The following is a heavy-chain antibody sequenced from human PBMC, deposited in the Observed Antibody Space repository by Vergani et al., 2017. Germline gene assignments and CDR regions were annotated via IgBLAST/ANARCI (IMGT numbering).Heavy chain of an antibody. CDR2: IYYSGST. Sequence: QLQLQESGPGLVKPSETLSLTCTVSGVSIGSNSYYWGWIRQPPGKGLEWIGSIYYSGSTYYNPSLKSRVTISVDTSKNQFSLKLSSVTAADTAVYYCARRGYYYGSGTSTFDYWGQGTLVTVSS. D-gene: IGHD3-10*01. CDR1: GVSIGSNSYY. V-gene: IGHV4-39*01. CDR3: ARRGYYYGSGTSTFDY. J-gene: IGHJ4*02.